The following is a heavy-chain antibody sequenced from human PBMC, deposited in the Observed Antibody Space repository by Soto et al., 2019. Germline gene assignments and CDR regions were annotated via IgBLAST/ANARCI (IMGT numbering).Heavy chain of an antibody. CDR2: IYYSGST. D-gene: IGHD6-19*01. CDR3: ARVGGSGWNFDS. J-gene: IGHJ4*02. Sequence: QPPGKGLEWIGYIYYSGSTNYNPSLKSRVTISVDTSKNQFSLKLNSMTAADTAIYYCARVGGSGWNFDSWGQGILVTVSS. V-gene: IGHV4-59*01.